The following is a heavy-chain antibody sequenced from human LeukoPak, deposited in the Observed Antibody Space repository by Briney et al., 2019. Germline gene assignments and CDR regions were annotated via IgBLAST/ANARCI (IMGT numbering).Heavy chain of an antibody. CDR2: IYYSGST. V-gene: IGHV4-59*01. CDR3: ARGFSADNFDY. D-gene: IGHD6-13*01. CDR1: GGSISSYY. J-gene: IGHJ4*02. Sequence: SETLSLTCTVSGGSISSYYWSWIRQPPGKGLEWIGYIYYSGSTNYNPSLKSRVTISVDTSKNQFSLKLSSVTAADTAVYYCARGFSADNFDYWGQGTLVTVSS.